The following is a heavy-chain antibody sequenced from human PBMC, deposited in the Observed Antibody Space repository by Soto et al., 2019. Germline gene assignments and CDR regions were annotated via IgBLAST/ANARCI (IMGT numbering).Heavy chain of an antibody. CDR1: GFTFSSYS. D-gene: IGHD3-10*01. V-gene: IGHV3-23*01. CDR2: ISGSGGST. Sequence: LRLSCAASGFTFSSYSMSWVRQAPGKGLEWVSAISGSGGSTYYADSVKGRFTISRDNSKNTLYLQMNSLRAEGTAVYYCAKSVRGVMGAVRYWGQGTLVTVSS. J-gene: IGHJ4*02. CDR3: AKSVRGVMGAVRY.